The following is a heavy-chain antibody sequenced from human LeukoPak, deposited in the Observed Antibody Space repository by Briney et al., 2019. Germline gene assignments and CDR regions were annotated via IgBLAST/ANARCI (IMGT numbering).Heavy chain of an antibody. CDR2: INPNSGGT. CDR1: GYTFTGYY. CDR3: ARDGSSSWYLWFDP. D-gene: IGHD6-13*01. V-gene: IGHV1-2*02. J-gene: IGHJ5*02. Sequence: GASVKVSCKASGYTFTGYYMHWVRQAPGQGLEWMGWINPNSGGTNYAQKFQGRVTMTRDTSISTAYMELSRLRSDDTAVYYCARDGSSSWYLWFDPWGQGTLVTVSS.